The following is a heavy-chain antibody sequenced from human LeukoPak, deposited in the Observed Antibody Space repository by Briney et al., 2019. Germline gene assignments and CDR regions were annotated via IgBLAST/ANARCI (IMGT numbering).Heavy chain of an antibody. J-gene: IGHJ6*02. CDR3: ARLLAVAGTDFYYYYGMDV. Sequence: GASVKVSCKASGGTFSSYAISWVRQAPGQGLEWMGRIIPILGIANYAQKFQGRVTITADKSTSTAYMELSSLRSEDTAMYYCARLLAVAGTDFYYYYGMDVWGQGTTVTVSS. V-gene: IGHV1-69*04. CDR2: IIPILGIA. CDR1: GGTFSSYA. D-gene: IGHD6-19*01.